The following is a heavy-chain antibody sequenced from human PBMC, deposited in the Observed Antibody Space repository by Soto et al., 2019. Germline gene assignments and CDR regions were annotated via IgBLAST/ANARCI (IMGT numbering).Heavy chain of an antibody. CDR1: GYSFTSYW. J-gene: IGHJ6*03. CDR3: ARHASGVYNYYYMDV. D-gene: IGHD3-10*01. V-gene: IGHV5-51*01. CDR2: IYPGDSDT. Sequence: PVESLKISCKGSGYSFTSYWIRWVRQMPGKGLEWMGIIYPGDSDTRYSPSFQGQVTISADKSISTAYLQWSSLQASDTAMYYCARHASGVYNYYYMDVWGKGTTVTVSS.